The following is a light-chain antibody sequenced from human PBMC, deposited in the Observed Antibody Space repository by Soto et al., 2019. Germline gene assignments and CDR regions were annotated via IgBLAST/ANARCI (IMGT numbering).Light chain of an antibody. CDR2: AAS. V-gene: IGKV1-17*02. Sequence: DIQMTQSPSSLSASVGDRVAITCRASQDIRSELGWYQQKSGEAPKRMIFAASTLQRRVPPRFRGSGSGTEFTLTITDLQPEDFATYYCLQHYSCPNTFGQGTKLEI. CDR3: LQHYSCPNT. CDR1: QDIRSE. J-gene: IGKJ2*01.